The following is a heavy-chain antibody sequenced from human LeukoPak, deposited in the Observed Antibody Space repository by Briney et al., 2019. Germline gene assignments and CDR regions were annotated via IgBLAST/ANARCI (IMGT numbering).Heavy chain of an antibody. J-gene: IGHJ4*02. CDR1: GFTFSSYD. D-gene: IGHD1-26*01. Sequence: PRGSLRLSCAASGFTFSSYDMSWVRQAPGKGLEWVSYISYSGATIYYADSVRGRFTVSRDSAKNSLYLQMNSLRAEDTAVYYCARALSGTYYSFDCWGLGTLVTVSS. V-gene: IGHV3-48*03. CDR3: ARALSGTYYSFDC. CDR2: ISYSGATI.